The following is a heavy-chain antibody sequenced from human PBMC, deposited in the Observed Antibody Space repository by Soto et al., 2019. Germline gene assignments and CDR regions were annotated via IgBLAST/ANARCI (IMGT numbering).Heavy chain of an antibody. CDR2: ISGGGGST. V-gene: IGHV3-23*01. J-gene: IGHJ6*02. CDR1: GFTFSSYA. CDR3: AKDRSLVGFGGGYV. Sequence: VQLLESGGGLVQPGGSLRLSCAASGFTFSSYAMSWVRQAPGKGLEWVSAISGGGGSTYYADSVKGRFTISRDNSKNTLYLQMNSLRAEDRAVYYCAKDRSLVGFGGGYVWGQGTTVTVSS. D-gene: IGHD3-10*01.